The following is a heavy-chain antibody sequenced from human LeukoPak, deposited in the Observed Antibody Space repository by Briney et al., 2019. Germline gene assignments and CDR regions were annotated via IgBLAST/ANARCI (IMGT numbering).Heavy chain of an antibody. CDR1: GFTFSSYS. J-gene: IGHJ5*02. CDR2: ISSSSSYI. Sequence: GGSLRLSCAASGFTFSSYSMNWVRQAPGKGLEWVSSISSSSSYIYYADSVKGRFTISKDNAKNSLYLQMNSLRAEDTAVYYCARDRLPMDTAMAINWFDPWGQGTLVTVSS. V-gene: IGHV3-21*01. D-gene: IGHD5-18*01. CDR3: ARDRLPMDTAMAINWFDP.